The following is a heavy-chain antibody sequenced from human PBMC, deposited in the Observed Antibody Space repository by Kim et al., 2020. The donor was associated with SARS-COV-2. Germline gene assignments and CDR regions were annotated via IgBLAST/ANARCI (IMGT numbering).Heavy chain of an antibody. D-gene: IGHD4-4*01. CDR2: INHSGST. J-gene: IGHJ6*03. CDR1: GGSFSGYY. CDR3: ARGVDYSNFMIYYYYMDV. Sequence: SETLSLTCAVYGGSFSGYYWSWIRQPPGKGLEWIGEINHSGSTNYNPSLKSRVTISVDTSKNQFSLKLSSVTAADTAVYYCARGVDYSNFMIYYYYMDVWGKGTTVTVSS. V-gene: IGHV4-34*01.